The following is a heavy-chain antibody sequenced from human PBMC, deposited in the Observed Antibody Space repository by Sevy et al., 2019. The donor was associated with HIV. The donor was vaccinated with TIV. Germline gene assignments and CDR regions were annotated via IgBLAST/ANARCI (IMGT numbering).Heavy chain of an antibody. CDR2: ISSSGSTI. V-gene: IGHV3-11*04. CDR1: GFTFSDYY. Sequence: GGSLSLSCAASGFTFSDYYMSWIRQAPGKGLEWVSYISSSGSTIYYADSVKGRFTISRDNAKSSLYLQMNSLRAEDTAVYYCASEDPPRGSDYWGQGTLVTVSS. CDR3: ASEDPPRGSDY. D-gene: IGHD3-16*01. J-gene: IGHJ4*02.